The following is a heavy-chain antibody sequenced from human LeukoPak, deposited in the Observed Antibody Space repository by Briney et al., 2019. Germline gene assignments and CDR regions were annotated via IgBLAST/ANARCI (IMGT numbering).Heavy chain of an antibody. D-gene: IGHD3-9*01. CDR1: GYSISSGYY. J-gene: IGHJ4*02. CDR3: ARDPYYDILTGDYMEFTRGYFDY. V-gene: IGHV4-38-2*02. CDR2: IYHSGST. Sequence: SETLSLTCTVSGYSISSGYYWGWIRQPPGKGLEWIGSIYHSGSTYYNPSLKSRVTISVDTSKNQFSLKLSSVTAADTAVYYCARDPYYDILTGDYMEFTRGYFDYWGQGTLVTVSS.